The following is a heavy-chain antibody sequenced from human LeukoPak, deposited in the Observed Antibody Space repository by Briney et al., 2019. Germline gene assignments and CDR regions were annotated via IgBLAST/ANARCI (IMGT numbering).Heavy chain of an antibody. Sequence: GGSLRLSCAVSGFTVRGNCMSWVRQAPGKGLEWVSLIYSGGTTDYADSVRGRFTISRDNSKNTVYLQMDSLRAEDTALYFCARRAGDYSHPYDYWGQGTLVTVSP. V-gene: IGHV3-53*01. D-gene: IGHD3-22*01. CDR1: GFTVRGNC. CDR2: IYSGGTT. CDR3: ARRAGDYSHPYDY. J-gene: IGHJ4*02.